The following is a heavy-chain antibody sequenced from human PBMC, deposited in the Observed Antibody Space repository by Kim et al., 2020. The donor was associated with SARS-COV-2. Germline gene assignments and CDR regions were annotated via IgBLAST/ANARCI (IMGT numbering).Heavy chain of an antibody. D-gene: IGHD4-17*01. CDR3: ARDWAGDYGDLHFDY. CDR2: ISYDGSNK. J-gene: IGHJ4*02. V-gene: IGHV3-30*04. CDR1: GFTFSSYA. Sequence: GGSLRLSCAASGFTFSSYAMHWVRQAPGKGLEWVAVISYDGSNKYYADSVKGRFTISRDNSKNTLYLQMNSLRAEDTAVYYCARDWAGDYGDLHFDYWGQGTLVTVSS.